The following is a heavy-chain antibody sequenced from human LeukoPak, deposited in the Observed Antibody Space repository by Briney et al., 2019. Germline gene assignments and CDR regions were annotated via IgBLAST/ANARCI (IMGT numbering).Heavy chain of an antibody. CDR1: GGSISSSSYY. CDR2: IYYSGST. Sequence: PSETLSLTCTVSGGSISSSSYYWGWIRQPPGKGLEWIGSIYYSGSTYYNPSLKSRVTISVDTSKNQFSLKLSSVTAADTAVYYCARGRGSSWYGGFPRNWFDPWGQGTLVTVSS. V-gene: IGHV4-39*07. J-gene: IGHJ5*02. D-gene: IGHD6-13*01. CDR3: ARGRGSSWYGGFPRNWFDP.